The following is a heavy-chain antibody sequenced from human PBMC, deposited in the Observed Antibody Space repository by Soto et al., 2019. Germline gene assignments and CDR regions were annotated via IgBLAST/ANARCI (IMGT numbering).Heavy chain of an antibody. CDR2: INHSGST. CDR3: ARAGMDV. V-gene: IGHV4-34*01. CDR1: GASFTGHY. Sequence: PSETLSLTCAVSGASFTGHYWSWIRQPPGKGLEWIGEINHSGSTNYNPSLKSRVTISVDTSKNQFSLKLGSVTAADTAVYYCARAGMDVWGQGTTVTVSS. J-gene: IGHJ6*02.